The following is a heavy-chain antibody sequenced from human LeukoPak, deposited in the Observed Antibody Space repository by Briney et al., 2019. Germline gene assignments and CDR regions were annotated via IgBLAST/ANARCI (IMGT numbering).Heavy chain of an antibody. CDR1: GFAFSSHG. D-gene: IGHD6-19*01. V-gene: IGHV3-64*01. Sequence: GGSLRLSCVASGFAFSSHGMHWVRQAPGKGLEYVSAITSDGGSTFYANSVKGRFTISRDNPKNTVYLQMGSLRAEDLAVYYCARVAVWLGDAFDIWGQGTMVTVSS. CDR3: ARVAVWLGDAFDI. J-gene: IGHJ3*02. CDR2: ITSDGGST.